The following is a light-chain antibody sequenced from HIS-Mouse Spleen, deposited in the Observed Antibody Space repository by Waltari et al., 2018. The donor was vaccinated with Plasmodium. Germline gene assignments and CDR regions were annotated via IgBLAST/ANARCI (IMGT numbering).Light chain of an antibody. V-gene: IGKV3-15*01. CDR1: QSVSSN. CDR3: QQYNNWSFT. CDR2: GAS. Sequence: MTQSPATLSVSPGERATLSCRASQSVSSNLAWYQQKPGQAPRLLIYGASPRAPGIPARFSGSGSGTECTLTIVSRQSENFAVYYCQQYNNWSFTFGPGTKVDIK. J-gene: IGKJ3*01.